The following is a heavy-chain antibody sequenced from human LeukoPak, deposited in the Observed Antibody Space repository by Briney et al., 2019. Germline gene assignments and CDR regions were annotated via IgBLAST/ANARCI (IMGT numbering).Heavy chain of an antibody. Sequence: PSETLSLTCTVSGGSISSGGYYWSWIRQPPGKGLEWIGYIYHSGSTYYNPSLKSRVTISVDRSKNQFSLKLSSVTAADTAVYYCARVSMVRGVIGQYFQHWGQGTLATVSS. CDR2: IYHSGST. D-gene: IGHD3-10*01. CDR1: GGSISSGGYY. V-gene: IGHV4-30-2*01. J-gene: IGHJ1*01. CDR3: ARVSMVRGVIGQYFQH.